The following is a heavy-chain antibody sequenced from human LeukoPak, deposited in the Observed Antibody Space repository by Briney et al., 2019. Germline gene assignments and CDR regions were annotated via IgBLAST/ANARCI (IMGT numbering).Heavy chain of an antibody. Sequence: SETLSLTCTVSGGSISSYYWSWIRQPPGKGLEWIGYIYYSGSTNYNPSLKSRVTISVDTSKNQFSLKLSSVTAADTAVYYCAHIAAPLGYFDYWGQGTLVTVSS. CDR2: IYYSGST. CDR1: GGSISSYY. CDR3: AHIAAPLGYFDY. V-gene: IGHV4-59*12. D-gene: IGHD6-13*01. J-gene: IGHJ4*02.